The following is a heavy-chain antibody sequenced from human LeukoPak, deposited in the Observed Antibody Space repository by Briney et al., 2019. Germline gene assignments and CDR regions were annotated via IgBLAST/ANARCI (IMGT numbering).Heavy chain of an antibody. D-gene: IGHD1-26*01. Sequence: GGSLRLSCAASGFTFSNYAMSWVRQAPGKGLEWVSAISGSGGGTYYADSVRGRFTISRDSSKNTLFLHMNSLRVEDTAIYYCAKDRTVGASYWYFDLWGRGTLVTVSS. CDR3: AKDRTVGASYWYFDL. CDR2: ISGSGGGT. V-gene: IGHV3-23*01. CDR1: GFTFSNYA. J-gene: IGHJ2*01.